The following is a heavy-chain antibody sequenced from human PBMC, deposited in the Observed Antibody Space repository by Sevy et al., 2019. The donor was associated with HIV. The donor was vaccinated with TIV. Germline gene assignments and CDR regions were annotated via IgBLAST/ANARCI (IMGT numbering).Heavy chain of an antibody. CDR1: GGSISGYY. V-gene: IGHV4-59*01. Sequence: SETLSLTCTVSGGSISGYYWSWIRQSPGKGLEWIAYTHSNGNTNYNPSLKSRVTISIDTSKNQFSLKLSSVTAADMAVYYCTRDRYTLVRGIIMTWFDPWGQGTLVTVSS. CDR3: TRDRYTLVRGIIMTWFDP. J-gene: IGHJ5*02. D-gene: IGHD3-10*01. CDR2: THSNGNT.